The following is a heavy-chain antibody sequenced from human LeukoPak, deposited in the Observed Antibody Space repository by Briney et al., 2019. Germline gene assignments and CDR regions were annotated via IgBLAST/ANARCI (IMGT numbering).Heavy chain of an antibody. CDR3: ASLPVAYYVWGSYRYLGYFDY. Sequence: PSETLSLTCTVSGGSISSYYWSWIRQPPGKGLEWIGYIYYSGSTNYNPSLKSRVTISVDTSKNQFSLKLSSVTAADTAVYYCASLPVAYYVWGSYRYLGYFDYWGQGTLVTVSS. D-gene: IGHD3-16*02. CDR1: GGSISSYY. CDR2: IYYSGST. V-gene: IGHV4-59*01. J-gene: IGHJ4*02.